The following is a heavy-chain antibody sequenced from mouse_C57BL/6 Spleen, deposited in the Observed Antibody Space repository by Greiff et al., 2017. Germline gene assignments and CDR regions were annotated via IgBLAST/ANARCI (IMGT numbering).Heavy chain of an antibody. J-gene: IGHJ4*01. CDR1: GYTFTDYN. CDR3: ARSITTVVAPDYAMDY. CDR2: INPNNGGT. D-gene: IGHD1-1*01. V-gene: IGHV1-18*01. Sequence: EVQLQESGPELVKPGASVKIPCKASGYTFTDYNMDWVKQSHGKSLEWIGDINPNNGGTIYNQKFKGKATLTVDKSSSTAYMELRSLTSEDTAVYYCARSITTVVAPDYAMDYWGQGTSVTVSS.